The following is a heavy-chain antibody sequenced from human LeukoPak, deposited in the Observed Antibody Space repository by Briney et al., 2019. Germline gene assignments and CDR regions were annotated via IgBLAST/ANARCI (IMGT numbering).Heavy chain of an antibody. CDR2: IYTSGST. J-gene: IGHJ4*02. V-gene: IGHV4-61*02. Sequence: PSQTLSLTCTVSGGSISSGSYYWSWIRQPAGKGLEWIGRIYTSGSTNYNPSLKSRVTISVDTSKNQFSLKLSSVTAADTAVYYCARVGITMIVVHWGQGTLVTVSS. CDR1: GGSISSGSYY. CDR3: ARVGITMIVVH. D-gene: IGHD3-22*01.